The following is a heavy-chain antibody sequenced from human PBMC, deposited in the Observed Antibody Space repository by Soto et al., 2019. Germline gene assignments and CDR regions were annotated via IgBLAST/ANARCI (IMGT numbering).Heavy chain of an antibody. J-gene: IGHJ4*02. V-gene: IGHV3-11*01. CDR1: GFTFSHYY. CDR2: ISSSGNTM. Sequence: SCAASGFTFSHYYMTCIRQAPGKGLEWISYISSSGNTMYYADSVKGRFTISRDNAKNSLYLQMNSLRAEDTALYYCARSWAGGVGSAMAQSFDYWGQGTLVTVSS. D-gene: IGHD5-18*01. CDR3: ARSWAGGVGSAMAQSFDY.